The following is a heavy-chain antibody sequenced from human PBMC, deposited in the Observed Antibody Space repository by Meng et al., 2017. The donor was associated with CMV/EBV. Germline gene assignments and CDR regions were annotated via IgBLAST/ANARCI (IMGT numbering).Heavy chain of an antibody. J-gene: IGHJ4*02. V-gene: IGHV3-66*01. CDR2: IYSGGST. D-gene: IGHD1-1*01. CDR1: GFTVSSNY. CDR3: ARDHSGPLSH. Sequence: EVQRVGSGGCLVQPGGSLRLSCAASGFTVSSNYMSWVRQAPGKGLEWVSVIYSGGSTYYADSVKGRFTISRDNSKNTLYLQMNSLRAEDTAVYYCARDHSGPLSHWGQGTLVTVSS.